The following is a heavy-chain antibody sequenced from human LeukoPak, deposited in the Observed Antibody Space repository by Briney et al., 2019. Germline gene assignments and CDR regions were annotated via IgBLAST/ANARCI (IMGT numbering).Heavy chain of an antibody. J-gene: IGHJ4*02. D-gene: IGHD6-19*01. CDR3: ARVASAWADDY. CDR1: GLSFGYYG. V-gene: IGHV3-48*01. Sequence: GGSLRLSCAASGLSFGYYGTNWVRQAPGKGLEWISYTSSGSVTIYYADSVQGRFFISRDDAKSSLYLQVNSLRVEDTAVYYCARVASAWADDYWGQGALVTVSS. CDR2: TSSGSVTI.